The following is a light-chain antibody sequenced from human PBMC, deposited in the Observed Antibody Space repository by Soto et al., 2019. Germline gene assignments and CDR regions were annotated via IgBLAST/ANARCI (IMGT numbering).Light chain of an antibody. V-gene: IGKV3-20*01. CDR1: QSVSSY. J-gene: IGKJ1*01. Sequence: EIVLTQSPATLSLSHGERATLSCRASQSVSSYLAWYQQKPGQAPRLLIYGASSRATGIPDRFSGSGSGTVFTLTINILEPDDFAVYYCHQYGNSPQTFGQGTKVDIK. CDR2: GAS. CDR3: HQYGNSPQT.